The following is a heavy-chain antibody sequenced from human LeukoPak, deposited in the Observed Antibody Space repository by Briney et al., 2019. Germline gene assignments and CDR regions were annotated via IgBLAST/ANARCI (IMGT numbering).Heavy chain of an antibody. J-gene: IGHJ5*02. CDR2: INYSGST. D-gene: IGHD3-10*01. V-gene: IGHV4-34*01. CDR1: GGSFSSYY. Sequence: SETLSLTCAVYGGSFSSYYWTWIRQPPGKGLEWIGEINYSGSTKYSPSLKSRVTISVDPSKNQFSLKLRSVIVADTAVYYCARDQDYYGSGSYGPDHWGQGILVTVSS. CDR3: ARDQDYYGSGSYGPDH.